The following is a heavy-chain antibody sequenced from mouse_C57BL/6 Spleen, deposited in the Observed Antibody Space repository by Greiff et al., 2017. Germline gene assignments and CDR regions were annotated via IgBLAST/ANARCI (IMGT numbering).Heavy chain of an antibody. J-gene: IGHJ3*01. CDR3: ARDDYGKRFAY. Sequence: VQLQQSGPGLVKPSQSLSLTCSVTGYSITSGYYWNWIRQFPGNKLEWMGYISYDGSNNYNPSLKNRISITRDTSKNQFFLKLNSVTTEDTATYYCARDDYGKRFAYWGQGTLVTVSA. V-gene: IGHV3-6*01. CDR1: GYSITSGYY. CDR2: ISYDGSN. D-gene: IGHD1-1*01.